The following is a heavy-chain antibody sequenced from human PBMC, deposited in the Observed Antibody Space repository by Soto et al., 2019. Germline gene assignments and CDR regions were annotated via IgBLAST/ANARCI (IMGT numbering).Heavy chain of an antibody. CDR1: GFSLSGSF. V-gene: IGHV3-73*02. Sequence: EVELVESGGGLVQPGGSLKLSCAASGFSLSGSFIHWVRQASGKGPEWVGRIASRPHNYATAYGTSVQGRFTVSRDDSLNTAYLHMNGLKTEDTAVYFCAGLMDTLFERFDYWGRGILVTVSA. CDR3: AGLMDTLFERFDY. D-gene: IGHD5-18*01. CDR2: IASRPHNYAT. J-gene: IGHJ4*02.